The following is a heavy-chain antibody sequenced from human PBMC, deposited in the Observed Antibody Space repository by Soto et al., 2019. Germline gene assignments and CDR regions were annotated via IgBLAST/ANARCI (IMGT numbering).Heavy chain of an antibody. CDR2: ISYDGSNK. D-gene: IGHD6-25*01. CDR3: AKDLLRPGRAYGMDV. Sequence: QVQLVESGGGVVQPGRSLRLSCAASGFTFSTYGMHWVRQAPGKGLEWVAVISYDGSNKYYADSVKGRFTISRDNSKNTLYLQMHSLRPEDTAVYYCAKDLLRPGRAYGMDVWGQGTTVTVSS. CDR1: GFTFSTYG. V-gene: IGHV3-30*18. J-gene: IGHJ6*02.